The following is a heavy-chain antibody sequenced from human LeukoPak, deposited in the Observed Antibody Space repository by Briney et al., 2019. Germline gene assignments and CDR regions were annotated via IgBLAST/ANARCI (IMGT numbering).Heavy chain of an antibody. D-gene: IGHD3-22*01. Sequence: ASVKVSYKASGYTFINYGITWVRQAPGQGLEWMGWINPNSGGTNYAQKFQGRVTMTRDTSISTAYMELSRLRSDDTAVYYCARDERYDSSGYPFDYWGQGTLVTVSS. J-gene: IGHJ4*02. V-gene: IGHV1-2*02. CDR1: GYTFINYG. CDR3: ARDERYDSSGYPFDY. CDR2: INPNSGGT.